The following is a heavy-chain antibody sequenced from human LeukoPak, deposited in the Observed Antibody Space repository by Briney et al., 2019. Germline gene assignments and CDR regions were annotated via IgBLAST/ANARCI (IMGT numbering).Heavy chain of an antibody. V-gene: IGHV4-59*08. CDR1: GGSFSTFY. J-gene: IGHJ4*02. CDR3: ARAIGIYSSSDY. CDR2: ISYTGST. D-gene: IGHD2-21*01. Sequence: PSETLSLTCTVSGGSFSTFYWSWIRQPPGKGLEWIGYISYTGSTNYNPSLKSRVTISVDTSKNQFSLKVASETAADTAVYYCARAIGIYSSSDYWGQGTLVTVSS.